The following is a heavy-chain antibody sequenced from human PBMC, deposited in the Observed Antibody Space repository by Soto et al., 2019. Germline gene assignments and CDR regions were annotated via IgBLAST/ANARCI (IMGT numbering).Heavy chain of an antibody. V-gene: IGHV4-31*03. Sequence: QVQLQESGPGLVKPSQTLSLTCTVSGGSISSGGYYWSWIRQHPGKGLEWIGYIYYSGTTYYNPSLKSRVTISVDTSKNQFSLKLSSVTAADTAVYYCARAYCSGGSCLPPVCDYCGQGTLVTVSS. CDR3: ARAYCSGGSCLPPVCDY. J-gene: IGHJ4*02. D-gene: IGHD2-15*01. CDR1: GGSISSGGYY. CDR2: IYYSGTT.